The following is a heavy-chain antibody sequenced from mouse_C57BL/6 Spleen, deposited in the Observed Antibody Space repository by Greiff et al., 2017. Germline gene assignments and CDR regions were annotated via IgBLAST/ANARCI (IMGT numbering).Heavy chain of an antibody. D-gene: IGHD1-1*01. J-gene: IGHJ4*01. V-gene: IGHV1-52*01. Sequence: QVQLQQPGAELVRPGSSVKLSCKASGYTFTSYWMHWVKQRPIQGLAWIVNIDPSDSETHYNQKFKDKATLTVDKSSSTAYMQLSSLTSEDSAVYYCAIDDYGSKGAMDYWGQGTSVTVSS. CDR2: IDPSDSET. CDR1: GYTFTSYW. CDR3: AIDDYGSKGAMDY.